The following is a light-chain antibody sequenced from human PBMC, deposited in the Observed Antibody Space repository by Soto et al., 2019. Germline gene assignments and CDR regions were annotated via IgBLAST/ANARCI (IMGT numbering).Light chain of an antibody. J-gene: IGLJ1*01. CDR2: EGS. CDR1: SSDVGSYNL. V-gene: IGLV2-23*01. Sequence: QSALTQPASVSGSPGQSITISCTGTSSDVGSYNLVSWYQQHPGKAPKLMIYEGSKRPSGVSNRFSGSKSGNTASLTIPGLQAEDEADYYCCSYAGSSTFVFGTGTKVT. CDR3: CSYAGSSTFV.